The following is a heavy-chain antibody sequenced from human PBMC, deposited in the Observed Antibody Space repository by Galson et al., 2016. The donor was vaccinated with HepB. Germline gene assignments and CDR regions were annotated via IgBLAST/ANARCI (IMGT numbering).Heavy chain of an antibody. V-gene: IGHV3-11*06. D-gene: IGHD6-19*01. CDR1: GFSFTDYY. Sequence: SLRLSCAASGFSFTDYYMSWVRQAPGKGLEWVSYISGSSRYTRYADSMKGRFTTSRDNAKSSLYLQMNSLRVEDTAVYFCARLITTGWYGDYWGQGTLVTVSS. CDR2: ISGSSRYT. CDR3: ARLITTGWYGDY. J-gene: IGHJ4*02.